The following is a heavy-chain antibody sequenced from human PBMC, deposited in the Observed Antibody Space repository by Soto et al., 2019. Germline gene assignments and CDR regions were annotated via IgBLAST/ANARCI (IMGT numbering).Heavy chain of an antibody. Sequence: PVGSLRLSCAASGFTFSSYGMHWVRQAPGKGLEWVAVISYDGSNKYYADSVKGRFTISRDNSKNTLYLQMNSLRAEDTAVYYCAKLHGGWADAFDIWGQGTMVTVSS. J-gene: IGHJ3*02. CDR1: GFTFSSYG. CDR2: ISYDGSNK. V-gene: IGHV3-30*18. D-gene: IGHD3-16*01. CDR3: AKLHGGWADAFDI.